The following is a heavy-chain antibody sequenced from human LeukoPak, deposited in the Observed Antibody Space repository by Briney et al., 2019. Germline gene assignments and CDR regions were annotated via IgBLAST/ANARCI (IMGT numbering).Heavy chain of an antibody. CDR1: GFTFSSYS. J-gene: IGHJ6*03. CDR3: ARDPSELRYFDWFPYYYYYMDV. V-gene: IGHV3-21*01. D-gene: IGHD3-9*01. Sequence: GGSLRLSCAASGFTFSSYSMNWVRQAPGKGLEWVSSISSSSSYIYYADSVKGRFTISRDNAKNSLYLQMNSLRAEDTAVYYCARDPSELRYFDWFPYYYYYMDVWGKGTTVTISS. CDR2: ISSSSSYI.